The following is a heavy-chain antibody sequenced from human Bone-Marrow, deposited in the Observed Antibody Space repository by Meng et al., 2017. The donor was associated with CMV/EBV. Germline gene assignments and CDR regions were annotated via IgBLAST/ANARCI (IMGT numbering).Heavy chain of an antibody. Sequence: GGSFSGCYWSWNHQPPGKGLEWIGEINHSGSTNYNPSLKSRVTISVDTSKNQFSLKLNSVTAADTAVYYCAIHTCSSTSCYTGKFDYWGQGTLVTVSS. CDR3: AIHTCSSTSCYTGKFDY. V-gene: IGHV4-34*01. CDR2: INHSGST. J-gene: IGHJ4*02. CDR1: GGSFSGCY. D-gene: IGHD2-2*02.